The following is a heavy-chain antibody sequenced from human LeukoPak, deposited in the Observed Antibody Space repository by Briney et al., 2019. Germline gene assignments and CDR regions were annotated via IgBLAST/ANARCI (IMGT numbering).Heavy chain of an antibody. Sequence: SVKVSCKASGGTFSSYAISWVRQVPGQGLEWMGGIIPIFGTANYAQKFQGRVTITTDESTSTAYMELSSLRSEDTAVYYCARGAQLWLRGSFDYWGQGTLVTVSS. CDR2: IIPIFGTA. D-gene: IGHD5-18*01. CDR3: ARGAQLWLRGSFDY. V-gene: IGHV1-69*05. CDR1: GGTFSSYA. J-gene: IGHJ4*02.